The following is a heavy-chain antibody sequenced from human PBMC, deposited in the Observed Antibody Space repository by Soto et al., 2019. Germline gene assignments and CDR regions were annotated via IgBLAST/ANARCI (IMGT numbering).Heavy chain of an antibody. CDR2: ISSSSSYI. V-gene: IGHV3-21*01. Sequence: GGSLRLSCAASGFTFSSYAMSWVRQAPGKGLEWVSSISSSSSYIYYADSVKGRFTISRDNAKNSLYLQMNSLRAEDTAVYYCARGGSSLYYYYGMDVWGQGTTVTVSS. CDR3: ARGGSSLYYYYGMDV. CDR1: GFTFSSYA. J-gene: IGHJ6*02.